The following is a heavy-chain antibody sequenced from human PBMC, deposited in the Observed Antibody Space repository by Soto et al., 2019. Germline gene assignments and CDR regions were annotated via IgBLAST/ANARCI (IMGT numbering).Heavy chain of an antibody. CDR1: GFTFSDEY. CDR3: ARGSRPRDTWLDR. CDR2: MSSGGGSV. J-gene: IGHJ5*02. Sequence: QGQLVESGGGLVKPGGSLRLSCAASGFTFSDEYMSWIRQAPGKGLEWVSYMSSGGGSVYYADSVEGRFTISRDNAKKSLYLQMNSLRADDTAVSYCARGSRPRDTWLDRWGEGTLVTVS. D-gene: IGHD2-2*01. V-gene: IGHV3-11*01.